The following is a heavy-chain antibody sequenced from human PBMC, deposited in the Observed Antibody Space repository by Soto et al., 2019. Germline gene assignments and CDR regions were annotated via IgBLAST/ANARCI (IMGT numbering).Heavy chain of an antibody. CDR1: SGSLSSYY. J-gene: IGHJ4*02. V-gene: IGHV4-59*01. Sequence: QVQLQESGPGLVKPSETLSLTCTVSSGSLSSYYWSWIRQPPGKGLEWIGFIYYTGSTNYNPSLKSRVSISVDTSKNQFSLKLSSITAADTAVYYCARDFGYDQQLVLGYWGQGTLVTVSS. CDR3: ARDFGYDQQLVLGY. D-gene: IGHD6-13*01. CDR2: IYYTGST.